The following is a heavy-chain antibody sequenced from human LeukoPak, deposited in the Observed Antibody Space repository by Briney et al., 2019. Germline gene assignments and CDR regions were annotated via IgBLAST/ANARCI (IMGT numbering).Heavy chain of an antibody. Sequence: KPSETLSLTCAVYGGSFSGYYWSWIRQPPGKGLEWIGEINHSGSTSYNPSLKSRVTISVDTSKNQFSLKLSSVTAADTAVYYCARGLEWELDPYFDYWGQGTLVTVSS. CDR3: ARGLEWELDPYFDY. V-gene: IGHV4-34*01. J-gene: IGHJ4*02. CDR1: GGSFSGYY. D-gene: IGHD1-26*01. CDR2: INHSGST.